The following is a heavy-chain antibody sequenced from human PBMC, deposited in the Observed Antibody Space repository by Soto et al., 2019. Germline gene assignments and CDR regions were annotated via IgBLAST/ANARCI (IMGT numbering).Heavy chain of an antibody. CDR3: ARDPAGGSGYYYLFDY. CDR1: GFTFSTFA. J-gene: IGHJ4*02. Sequence: GGSLRLSCAASGFTFSTFAMHWVRQAPGKGLDWVAVISYDGSNKYYADSVKGRFTISRDNSKNTLYLQMNSLRAEDTAVYYCARDPAGGSGYYYLFDYWGQGTLVTVSS. CDR2: ISYDGSNK. V-gene: IGHV3-30-3*01. D-gene: IGHD3-22*01.